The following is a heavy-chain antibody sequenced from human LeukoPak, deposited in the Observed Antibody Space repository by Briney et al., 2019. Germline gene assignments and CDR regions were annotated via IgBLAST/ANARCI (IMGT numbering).Heavy chain of an antibody. Sequence: GGSLRLSCAASGFTFTSYGMHWVRQAPGKGLEWVAHIRCDESDKYYADSVKGRFTISRDTSKNTLYLQMNSLRLDDTAVYYCAKDGGNWAFDYWGQGSLVTVSS. CDR3: AKDGGNWAFDY. CDR1: GFTFTSYG. V-gene: IGHV3-30*02. D-gene: IGHD4-23*01. J-gene: IGHJ4*02. CDR2: IRCDESDK.